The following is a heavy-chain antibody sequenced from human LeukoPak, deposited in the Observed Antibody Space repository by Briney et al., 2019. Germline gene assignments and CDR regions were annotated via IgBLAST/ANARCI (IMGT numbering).Heavy chain of an antibody. CDR3: AKDNIMVWGEFDY. CDR1: GFTFSSYG. V-gene: IGHV3-30*02. Sequence: PGGSLRLSCAASGFTFSSYGMHWVRQAPGKGLEWVAFIRYDGSNKYYADSVKGRFTISRDNSKNTLYLQMNSLRAEDTAVYYCAKDNIMVWGEFDYWGQGTLVTVSS. CDR2: IRYDGSNK. D-gene: IGHD2-8*01. J-gene: IGHJ4*02.